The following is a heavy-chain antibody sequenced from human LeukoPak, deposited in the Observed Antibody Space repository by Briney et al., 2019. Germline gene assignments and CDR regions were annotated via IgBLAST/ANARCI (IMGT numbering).Heavy chain of an antibody. D-gene: IGHD3-22*01. V-gene: IGHV3-23*01. CDR1: GFTFSNYA. CDR3: AREGYYCDSSGSIDY. CDR2: ISNSGDAT. Sequence: QPGGSLRLSCAASGFTFSNYAMSWVRQAPGKGLEWVSTISNSGDATYYADSVEGRFTISRDNSKNTLYLQMNSLRAEDTAVYYCAREGYYCDSSGSIDYWGQGTLVTVSS. J-gene: IGHJ4*02.